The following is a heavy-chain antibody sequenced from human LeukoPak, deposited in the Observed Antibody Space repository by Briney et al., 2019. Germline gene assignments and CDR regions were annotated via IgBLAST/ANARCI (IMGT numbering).Heavy chain of an antibody. Sequence: GGSLRLSCAVSGFTFSSDWMIWVRQAPGKGLEWVANINPDGSEKNYVDSVRGRFTISRDNAKNSLDLQMNSLRVEDTAVYYCARDWGNYDILTGYYYWGQGTLVTVSS. V-gene: IGHV3-7*01. D-gene: IGHD3-9*01. CDR1: GFTFSSDW. CDR2: INPDGSEK. CDR3: ARDWGNYDILTGYYY. J-gene: IGHJ4*02.